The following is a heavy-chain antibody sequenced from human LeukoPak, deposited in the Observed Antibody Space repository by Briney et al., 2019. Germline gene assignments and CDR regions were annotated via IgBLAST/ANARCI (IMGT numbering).Heavy chain of an antibody. CDR3: ARSSSGWYHDFDY. J-gene: IGHJ4*02. CDR2: IYYGGST. V-gene: IGHV4-59*01. CDR1: GGSISSYY. Sequence: SETLSLTCTVSGGSISSYYWSWIRQPPGKGLEWIGYIYYGGSTNYNPSLKSRVTISVDTSKNQFSLKLSSVTAADTAVYYCARSSSGWYHDFDYWGQGTLVTVSS. D-gene: IGHD6-19*01.